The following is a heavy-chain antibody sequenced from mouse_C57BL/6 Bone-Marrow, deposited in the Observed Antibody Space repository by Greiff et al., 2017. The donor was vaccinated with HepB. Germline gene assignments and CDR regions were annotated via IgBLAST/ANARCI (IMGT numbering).Heavy chain of an antibody. Sequence: QVHVKQSGAELVRPGTSVKVSCKASGYAFTNYLIEWVKQRPGQGLEWIGVINPGSGGTNYNEKFKGKATLTADKSSSTAYMQLSSLTSEDSAVYFCARSGLLRLYYFDYWGQGTTLTVSS. CDR1: GYAFTNYL. V-gene: IGHV1-54*01. CDR2: INPGSGGT. D-gene: IGHD1-2*01. CDR3: ARSGLLRLYYFDY. J-gene: IGHJ2*01.